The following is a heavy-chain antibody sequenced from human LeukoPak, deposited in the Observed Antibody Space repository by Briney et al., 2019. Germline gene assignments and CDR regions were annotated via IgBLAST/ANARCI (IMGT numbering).Heavy chain of an antibody. Sequence: GGSLRLSCAASGFTFSSYAMSWVRQAPVKGLEWVSAISGSGGSTYYADSVKGRFTISRDNSKNTLYLQMNSLRAEDTAVYYCAKGAGPVYYYYGMDVWGQGTTVTVSS. J-gene: IGHJ6*02. CDR2: ISGSGGST. CDR3: AKGAGPVYYYYGMDV. CDR1: GFTFSSYA. V-gene: IGHV3-23*01. D-gene: IGHD6-19*01.